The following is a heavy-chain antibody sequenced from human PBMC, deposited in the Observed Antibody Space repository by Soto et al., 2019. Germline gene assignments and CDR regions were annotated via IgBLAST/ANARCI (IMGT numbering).Heavy chain of an antibody. CDR3: ARGGYYYDSADY. V-gene: IGHV4-39*07. CDR1: GDSINSNVYY. D-gene: IGHD3-22*01. J-gene: IGHJ4*02. CDR2: IYYSGNT. Sequence: SETPSITCSVSGDSINSNVYYWAWIRQPPGKGLEWIGSIYYSGNTYYNPSLKSRVTISVDTSKNQFSLKLSSVTAADTAVYYCARGGYYYDSADYWGQGTLVTVSS.